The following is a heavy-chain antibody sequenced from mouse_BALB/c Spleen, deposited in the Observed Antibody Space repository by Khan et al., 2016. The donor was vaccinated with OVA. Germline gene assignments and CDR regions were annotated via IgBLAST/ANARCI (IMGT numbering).Heavy chain of an antibody. CDR2: IDPPNGNT. V-gene: IGHV14-3*02. J-gene: IGHJ2*01. CDR3: ARMARK. CDR1: GFNIKDTY. Sequence: VQLQQSGAELVKSGATVKLSCTASGFNIKDTYMHWLKQCPEQGLEWIARIDPPNGNTKYDQKFQGKVTITVDTSSNTAYLQLSRLKSEDTAIYYCARMARKWGQGTTLTVSS.